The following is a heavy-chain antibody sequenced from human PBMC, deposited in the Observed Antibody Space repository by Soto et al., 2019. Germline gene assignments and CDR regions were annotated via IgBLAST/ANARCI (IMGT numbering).Heavy chain of an antibody. CDR3: TRDLDV. CDR2: MNPNRGKT. CDR1: GGTFSSYT. J-gene: IGHJ6*03. Sequence: ASVKVSCKASGGTFSSYTINWVRQAPGQGLEWMGRMNPNRGKTGYAQKFQGRVTMTRNTSISTAYMELSSLRSEDTAVYYCTRDLDVWGKGTTVTVS. V-gene: IGHV1-8*02.